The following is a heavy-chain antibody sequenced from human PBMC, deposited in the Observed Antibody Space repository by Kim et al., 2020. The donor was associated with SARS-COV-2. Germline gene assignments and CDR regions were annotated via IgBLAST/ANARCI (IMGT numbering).Heavy chain of an antibody. CDR3: ARASITMVRGVTGFDY. D-gene: IGHD3-10*01. J-gene: IGHJ4*02. V-gene: IGHV4-34*13. Sequence: SLKSRVTISVETSKNQFSLKLSSVTAADTAVYYCARASITMVRGVTGFDYWGQGTLVTVSS.